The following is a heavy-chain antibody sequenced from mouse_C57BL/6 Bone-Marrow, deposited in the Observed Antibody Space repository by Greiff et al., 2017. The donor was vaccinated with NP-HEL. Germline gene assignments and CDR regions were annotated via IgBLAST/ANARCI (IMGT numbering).Heavy chain of an antibody. D-gene: IGHD2-1*01. CDR2: IDPENGDT. CDR1: GFKIKDDY. V-gene: IGHV14-4*01. CDR3: TILYGNYVGWFAY. Sequence: VHVQQSGAELVRPGASVKLSCTASGFKIKDDYMHWVKQRPEQGLEWIGWIDPENGDTDYASKFQGKATITADTSSNTAYLQLSSLTSEDTAVYYCTILYGNYVGWFAYWGQGTLVTVSA. J-gene: IGHJ3*01.